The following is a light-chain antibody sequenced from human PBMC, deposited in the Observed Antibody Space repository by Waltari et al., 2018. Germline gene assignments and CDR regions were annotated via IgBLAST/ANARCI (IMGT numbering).Light chain of an antibody. Sequence: QSVLTQPASVSGSPGQSITISCTGTSSDVGGYNYVSWYQQHPGKAPKLMIYDVSNLPSGVSNRFSASKSGNTASLTISGLQAEDEADYYCSSYTSSSTLFGGGTKLTVL. CDR1: SSDVGGYNY. CDR2: DVS. CDR3: SSYTSSSTL. J-gene: IGLJ2*01. V-gene: IGLV2-14*03.